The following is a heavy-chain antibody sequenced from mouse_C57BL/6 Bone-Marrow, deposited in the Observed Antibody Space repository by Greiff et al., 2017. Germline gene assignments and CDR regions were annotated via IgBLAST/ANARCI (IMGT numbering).Heavy chain of an antibody. J-gene: IGHJ2*01. Sequence: QVQLKESGAELARPGASVKLSCKASGYTFTSYGISWVKQRTGQGLEWIGEIYPRSGNTYYNEKFKGKATLTADKSSSTAYMELRSLTSEDSAVYFCARGRTGTGFDYWGQGTTLTVSS. CDR1: GYTFTSYG. CDR2: IYPRSGNT. D-gene: IGHD4-1*01. V-gene: IGHV1-81*01. CDR3: ARGRTGTGFDY.